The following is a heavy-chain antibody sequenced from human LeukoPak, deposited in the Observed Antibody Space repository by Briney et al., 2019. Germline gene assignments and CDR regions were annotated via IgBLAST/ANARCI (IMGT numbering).Heavy chain of an antibody. CDR3: ARFYGVSGGWFVP. CDR2: IYDGGST. D-gene: IGHD4-17*01. V-gene: IGHV3-66*01. J-gene: IGHJ5*02. CDR1: GNTISSNH. Sequence: GGSLRLSCAASGNTISSNHMTWVPQAPGKGLERVSVIYDGGSTSYADSVKGKFILSHDNSKNTLYLQMNSLRGQGKVVHYGARFYGVSGGWFVPWGQGTLVSVCS.